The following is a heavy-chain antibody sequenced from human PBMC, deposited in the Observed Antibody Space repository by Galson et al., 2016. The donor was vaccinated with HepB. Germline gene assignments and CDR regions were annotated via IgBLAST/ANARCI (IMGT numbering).Heavy chain of an antibody. J-gene: IGHJ6*04. D-gene: IGHD3-9*01. CDR2: ISSGGYT. CDR3: AGATRYFDWRYQYGMDG. Sequence: SLRLSCAASGLGVSSDYMSWVRQALGKGLEWVAVISSGGYTYYAQSVKGRLTISRDNSKNTLYLQMNRLRAEDTAVYYCAGATRYFDWRYQYGMDGWGKGTTVTVSS. V-gene: IGHV3-53*01. CDR1: GLGVSSDY.